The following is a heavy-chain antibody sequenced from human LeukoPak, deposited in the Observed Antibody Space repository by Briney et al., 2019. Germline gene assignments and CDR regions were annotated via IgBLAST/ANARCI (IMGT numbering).Heavy chain of an antibody. CDR1: GFTFDDYA. V-gene: IGHV3-9*01. CDR2: ISWNSGSI. J-gene: IGHJ4*02. CDR3: AKEYRYCSGGSCYSYFDY. Sequence: GGSLRLSCAASGFTFDDYAMHWVRQAPGKGLEWVSGISWNSGSIGYADSVKGRFTISRDNAKNSLYLQMNSLRAEDTALYYCAKEYRYCSGGSCYSYFDYWGQGTLVTVSS. D-gene: IGHD2-15*01.